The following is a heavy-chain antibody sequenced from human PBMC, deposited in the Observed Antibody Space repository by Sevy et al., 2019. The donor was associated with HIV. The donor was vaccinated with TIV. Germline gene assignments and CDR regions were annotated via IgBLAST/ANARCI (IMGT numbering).Heavy chain of an antibody. V-gene: IGHV5-51*01. CDR2: IYPGDSDT. J-gene: IGHJ3*02. CDR1: GYSFTSYW. Sequence: GESLKISCKGSGYSFTSYWIGWVRQMSGKGLEWMGIIYPGDSDTRYSPSFQGQVTISADKSISTAYLQWSSLKASDTAMYYCARRGSSWYDAFDIWGQGTMVTVSS. D-gene: IGHD6-13*01. CDR3: ARRGSSWYDAFDI.